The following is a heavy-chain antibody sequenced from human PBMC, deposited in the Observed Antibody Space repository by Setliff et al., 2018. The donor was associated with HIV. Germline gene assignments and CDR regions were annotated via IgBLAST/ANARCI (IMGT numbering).Heavy chain of an antibody. CDR3: AREHRLCSGERCVLPDY. Sequence: GESLKISCQASGYTFTNHWIGWVRQMPGKGLEWMAIIYPGDSDVRYNPSFQGQVTVSVDKSINTAYLQWSSLKASDTATYYCAREHRLCSGERCVLPDYWGQGTLVTVSS. D-gene: IGHD2-15*01. J-gene: IGHJ4*02. CDR1: GYTFTNHW. CDR2: IYPGDSDV. V-gene: IGHV5-51*01.